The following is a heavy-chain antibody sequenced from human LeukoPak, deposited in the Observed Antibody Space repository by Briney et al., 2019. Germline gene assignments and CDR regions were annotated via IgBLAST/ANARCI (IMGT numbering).Heavy chain of an antibody. Sequence: GESLKISCKGSGYSFTCYWIGWVRQMPGKGLEWMGIIYPGDSDTRYSPSFQGQVTISADKSISTAYLQWSSLKASDTAMYYCARHVGGGSSSSWFDPWGQGTLVTVSS. J-gene: IGHJ5*02. D-gene: IGHD2-15*01. V-gene: IGHV5-51*01. CDR1: GYSFTCYW. CDR3: ARHVGGGSSSSWFDP. CDR2: IYPGDSDT.